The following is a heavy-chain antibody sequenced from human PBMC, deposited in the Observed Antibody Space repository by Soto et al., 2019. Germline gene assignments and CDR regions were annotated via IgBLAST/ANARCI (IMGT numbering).Heavy chain of an antibody. Sequence: PSETLSLTCTVSGDSSGTTHSYWAWIRQSPGKGLEWIGNIQYSGSTYYMPSLRSRVTLTVDTSKNQFSLRLTSVTAEDTAVYYCARHEGNGNVCPLDYWGQGTRVTVSS. CDR1: GDSSGTTHSY. J-gene: IGHJ4*02. CDR3: ARHEGNGNVCPLDY. V-gene: IGHV4-39*01. CDR2: IQYSGST. D-gene: IGHD2-8*01.